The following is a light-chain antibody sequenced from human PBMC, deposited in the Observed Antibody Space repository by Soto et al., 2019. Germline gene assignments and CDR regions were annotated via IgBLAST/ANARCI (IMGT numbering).Light chain of an antibody. CDR3: QQSNNFPWT. Sequence: DIQMTQSPSSVSASVGDRVTITCRASQDISSWLAWYQQKPGKAPKLLISSASTLQSGVPSRFSGSGSGTDYTLTISALQPEDSATYYCQQSNNFPWTFGQGTRVEIK. CDR1: QDISSW. CDR2: SAS. J-gene: IGKJ1*01. V-gene: IGKV1-12*01.